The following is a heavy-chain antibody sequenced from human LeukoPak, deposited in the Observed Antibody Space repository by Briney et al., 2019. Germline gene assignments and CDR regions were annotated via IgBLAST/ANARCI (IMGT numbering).Heavy chain of an antibody. D-gene: IGHD3-10*01. CDR1: GFTFSSYA. CDR3: AKSGWFGASYYFDY. V-gene: IGHV3-23*01. Sequence: GGSLRLSCAASGFTFSSYAMSWVRQAPGKGLEWVSVISGSGGSTYYADSVKGRFTISRDNSENTLYLQMNSLRAEDTAVYYCAKSGWFGASYYFDYWGQGTLVTVSS. CDR2: ISGSGGST. J-gene: IGHJ4*02.